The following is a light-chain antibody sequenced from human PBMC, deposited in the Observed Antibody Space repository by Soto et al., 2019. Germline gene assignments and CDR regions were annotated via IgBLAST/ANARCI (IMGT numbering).Light chain of an antibody. CDR3: SSFAGGNNLL. CDR2: EVS. J-gene: IGLJ2*01. CDR1: SSDVGGYNF. V-gene: IGLV2-8*01. Sequence: QSALTQPPSASGSPGQSVTISCTGTSSDVGGYNFVSWYQQHPGKAPKLLIYEVSKRPSGVPDRFSGSKSDNTASRTVSGLQAEDEADYYCSSFAGGNNLLFGGGTKLTVL.